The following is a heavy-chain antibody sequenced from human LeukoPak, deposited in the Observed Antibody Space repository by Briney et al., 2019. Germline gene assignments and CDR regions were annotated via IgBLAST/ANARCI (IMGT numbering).Heavy chain of an antibody. V-gene: IGHV5-51*01. J-gene: IGHJ3*02. CDR2: IYPGDSDT. CDR1: GYSFTSYW. CDR3: ARAYCGGDCQESDAFDI. Sequence: GESLKISCKGSGYSFTSYWIGWVRQMPGKGLEWMGIIYPGDSDTRYSPSFQGQVTISADKSISTAYLQWSSLKASDTAMYYCARAYCGGDCQESDAFDIWGQGTMVTVSS. D-gene: IGHD2-21*01.